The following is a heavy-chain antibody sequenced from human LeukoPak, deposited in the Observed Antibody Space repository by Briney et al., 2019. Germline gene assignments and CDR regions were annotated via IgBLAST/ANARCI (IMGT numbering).Heavy chain of an antibody. CDR2: ICYDGGNK. V-gene: IGHV3-33*01. CDR1: GFTFSSYG. CDR3: ARDGPRNWSGCYSYYGMDV. Sequence: GRSLRLSCAASGFTFSSYGMRWVRQAPGKGLEWVAVICYDGGNKYYTDSVKGRFTISRDNSKNTLYLQINSLRAEDTAVYYCARDGPRNWSGCYSYYGMDVWGQGTTVTVSS. D-gene: IGHD3-3*01. J-gene: IGHJ6*02.